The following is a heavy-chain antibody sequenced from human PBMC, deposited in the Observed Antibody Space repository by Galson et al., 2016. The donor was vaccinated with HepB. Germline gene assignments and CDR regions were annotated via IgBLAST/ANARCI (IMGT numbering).Heavy chain of an antibody. V-gene: IGHV1-18*01. D-gene: IGHD1-14*01. J-gene: IGHJ4*02. CDR1: GYTFNSYG. CDR2: ISAYNGNT. Sequence: SVKVSCKASGYTFNSYGISWVRQAPGQRLEWMGWISAYNGNTNYDQRFQGRVTMTTDTSTNTGYMELRSLRSDDTAVYYCARDRPNPLKGPDFDYWGQGAQVTVSS. CDR3: ARDRPNPLKGPDFDY.